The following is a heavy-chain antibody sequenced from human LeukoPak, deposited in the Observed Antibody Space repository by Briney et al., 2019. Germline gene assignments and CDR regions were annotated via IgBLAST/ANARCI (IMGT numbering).Heavy chain of an antibody. D-gene: IGHD6-13*01. J-gene: IGHJ4*02. CDR2: IYPGDSDT. V-gene: IGHV5-51*01. CDR1: GCRFSTYW. CDR3: ARPPFGSNWYSTGYFDY. Sequence: GESLKISCKGSGCRFSTYWIGWVRQMPGKGLEWMGIIYPGDSDTRYNPSFQGQVTISAEKTISTAYLQWSSLKASDTAMYYCARPPFGSNWYSTGYFDYWGQGTLVTVSS.